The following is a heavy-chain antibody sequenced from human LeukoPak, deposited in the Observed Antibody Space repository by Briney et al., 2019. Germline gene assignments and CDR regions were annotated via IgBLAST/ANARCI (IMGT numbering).Heavy chain of an antibody. CDR2: MNGDGTTT. CDR3: ARGNRGSYDY. V-gene: IGHV3-74*01. Sequence: GGSLKPSCAASGFTFSTYWMCWVRQAPGKGLVWVSLMNGDGTTTSYADSVKGRFTISRDNAKNTLYLEMNSLRAEDTAVYYCARGNRGSYDYWGQGTLVTVSS. CDR1: GFTFSTYW. D-gene: IGHD3-16*01. J-gene: IGHJ4*02.